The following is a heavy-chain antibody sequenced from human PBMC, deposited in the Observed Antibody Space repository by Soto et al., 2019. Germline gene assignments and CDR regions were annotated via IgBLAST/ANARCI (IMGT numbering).Heavy chain of an antibody. CDR3: ARRGKTGTTNLYGMDV. V-gene: IGHV4-59*01. Sequence: SETLSLTCTVSGGSISSYYWSWIRQPPGKGLEWIGYIYYSGSTNYNPSLKSRVTISVDTSKNQFSLKLSSVTAADTAVYYCARRGKTGTTNLYGMDVWGQGTTFTVSS. CDR1: GGSISSYY. CDR2: IYYSGST. D-gene: IGHD1-1*01. J-gene: IGHJ6*02.